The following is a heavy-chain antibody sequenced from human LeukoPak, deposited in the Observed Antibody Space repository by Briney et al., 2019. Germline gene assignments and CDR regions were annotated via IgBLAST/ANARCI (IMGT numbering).Heavy chain of an antibody. Sequence: SETLSLTCAVSGASMTFYYWGWVRQPAGKGLEWIGRIYTSGSTKYNPSLKSRVTMSVDTSKNQVSLNLSSVTAADTAVYYCARVYSSSDWFDPWGQGTLVTVSS. CDR1: GASMTFYY. D-gene: IGHD6-13*01. V-gene: IGHV4-4*07. CDR2: IYTSGST. CDR3: ARVYSSSDWFDP. J-gene: IGHJ5*02.